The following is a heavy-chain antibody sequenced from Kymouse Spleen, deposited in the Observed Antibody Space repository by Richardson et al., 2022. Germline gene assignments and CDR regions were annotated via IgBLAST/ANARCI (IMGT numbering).Heavy chain of an antibody. V-gene: IGHV3-33*01. CDR1: GFTFSSYG. Sequence: QVQLVESGGGVVQPGRSLRLSCAASGFTFSSYGMHWVRQAPGKGLEWVAVIWYDGSNKYYADSVKGRFTISRDNSKNTLYLQMNSLRAEDTAVYYCARDRVLYSSSSLGAFDIWGQGTMVTVSS. D-gene: IGHD6-6*01. CDR3: ARDRVLYSSSSLGAFDI. J-gene: IGHJ3*02. CDR2: IWYDGSNK.